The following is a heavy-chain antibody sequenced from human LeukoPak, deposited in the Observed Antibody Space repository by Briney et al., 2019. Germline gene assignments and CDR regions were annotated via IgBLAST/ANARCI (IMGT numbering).Heavy chain of an antibody. CDR3: ARGIVGAIQDY. D-gene: IGHD5-12*01. J-gene: IGHJ4*02. Sequence: GGSLRLSCAASGFTVSSNYMSWVRQAPGKGLAWVSVIYGGGTTYYADSVKGRFTISRDNSKNTLYLQMNSLRADDTAVYYCARGIVGAIQDYWGQGTLVTVSS. CDR1: GFTVSSNY. CDR2: IYGGGTT. V-gene: IGHV3-66*01.